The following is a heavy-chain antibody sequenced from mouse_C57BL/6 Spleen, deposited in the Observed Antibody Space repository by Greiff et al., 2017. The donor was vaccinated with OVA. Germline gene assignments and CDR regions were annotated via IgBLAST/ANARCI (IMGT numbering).Heavy chain of an antibody. D-gene: IGHD2-1*01. Sequence: VQLQQSGAELVRPGTSVKMSCKASGYTFTNYWIGWAKQRPGHGLEWIGDIYPGGGYTNYNEKFKGKATLTADKSSSTAYMQFSSLTSEDSAIYYCARSDGNYGAWFAYWGQGTLVTVSA. V-gene: IGHV1-63*01. J-gene: IGHJ3*01. CDR2: IYPGGGYT. CDR3: ARSDGNYGAWFAY. CDR1: GYTFTNYW.